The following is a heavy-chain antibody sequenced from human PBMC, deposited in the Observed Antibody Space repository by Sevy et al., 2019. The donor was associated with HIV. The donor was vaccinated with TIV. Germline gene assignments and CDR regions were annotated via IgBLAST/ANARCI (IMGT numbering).Heavy chain of an antibody. CDR1: GFTFSDYY. V-gene: IGHV3-11*01. Sequence: GGSLRLSCAASGFTFSDYYMSWIRQAPGKGLEWVSYISSSGSTIYYADFVKGRFTISRDNAKNSLYLQMNSLRAEDTAVYYCARDLVITMARGQSYYYYYYGMDVWGQGTTVTVSS. CDR3: ARDLVITMARGQSYYYYYYGMDV. D-gene: IGHD3-10*01. CDR2: ISSSGSTI. J-gene: IGHJ6*02.